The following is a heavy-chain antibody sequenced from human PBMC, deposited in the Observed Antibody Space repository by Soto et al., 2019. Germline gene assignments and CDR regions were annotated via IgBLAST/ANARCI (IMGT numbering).Heavy chain of an antibody. CDR3: ARRSNYGEFDY. D-gene: IGHD4-4*01. J-gene: IGHJ4*02. V-gene: IGHV4-38-2*01. Sequence: SETLSLTCAVSGYSISSGYYWGWIRQPPGKGLEWIGSIYHSGSTYYHPSLKSRVTISVDTSKNQFSLKLSSVTAADTAVYYCARRSNYGEFDYWGQGTLVTVSS. CDR1: GYSISSGYY. CDR2: IYHSGST.